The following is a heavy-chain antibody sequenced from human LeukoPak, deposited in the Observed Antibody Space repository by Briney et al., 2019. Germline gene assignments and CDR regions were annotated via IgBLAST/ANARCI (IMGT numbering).Heavy chain of an antibody. CDR1: GGSISSYY. Sequence: PSETLSLTCTVSGGSISSYYWSWIRQPAGKGLEWIGRIYTSGSTNYNPSLKSRVTISVDTSKNQFSLKLSSVTAADTAVYYCAGDMGAGEMATIYWGQGTLVTVPS. J-gene: IGHJ4*02. CDR2: IYTSGST. CDR3: AGDMGAGEMATIY. V-gene: IGHV4-4*07. D-gene: IGHD5-24*01.